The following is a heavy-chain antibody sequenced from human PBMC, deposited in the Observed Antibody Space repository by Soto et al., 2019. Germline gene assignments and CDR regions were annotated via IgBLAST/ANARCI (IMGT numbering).Heavy chain of an antibody. Sequence: GGSLRLSCAASGFTVSSNYMSWVRQAPGKGLEWVSVIYSGGSTYYADSVKGRFTISRDNSKNTLYLQMNSLRAEDTAVYYCARAACGGSCYSGAPFDYWGQGTLVTVSS. CDR2: IYSGGST. CDR3: ARAACGGSCYSGAPFDY. D-gene: IGHD2-15*01. V-gene: IGHV3-66*01. J-gene: IGHJ4*02. CDR1: GFTVSSNY.